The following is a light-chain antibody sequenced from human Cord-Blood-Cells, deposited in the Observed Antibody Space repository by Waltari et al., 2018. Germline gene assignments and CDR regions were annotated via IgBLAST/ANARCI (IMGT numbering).Light chain of an antibody. J-gene: IGLJ3*02. Sequence: QSVLTQPPSVSGAPGQRVTIPCTGSSPTIGAGYDVHWYQQLPGTAPNLLIYGNSNRPSGVPDRFSGSKSGTSASLAITGLQAEDEADYYCQSYDSSLSGSVFGGGTKLTVL. CDR2: GNS. CDR3: QSYDSSLSGSV. V-gene: IGLV1-40*01. CDR1: SPTIGAGYD.